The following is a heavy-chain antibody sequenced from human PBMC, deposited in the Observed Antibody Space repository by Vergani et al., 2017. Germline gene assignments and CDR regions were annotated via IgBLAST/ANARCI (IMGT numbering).Heavy chain of an antibody. J-gene: IGHJ1*01. V-gene: IGHV1-69*12. Sequence: QVQLVQSGAEVKKPGSSVKVSCKASGGTFSSYAISWVRQAPGQGLEWMGGIIPIFGTANYAQKFQGRVTITADESTSTAYMELSSLRSEDTAVYYCARGRNSPPDGDYQGAHGQYFQHWGQGTLVTVSS. CDR1: GGTFSSYA. CDR2: IIPIFGTA. D-gene: IGHD4-17*01. CDR3: ARGRNSPPDGDYQGAHGQYFQH.